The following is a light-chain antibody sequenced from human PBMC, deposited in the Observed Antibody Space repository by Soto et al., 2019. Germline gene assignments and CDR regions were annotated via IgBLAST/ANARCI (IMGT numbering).Light chain of an antibody. J-gene: IGKJ3*01. V-gene: IGKV1-39*01. CDR2: DAS. CDR1: QHIDRD. CDR3: QQSYSRVFT. Sequence: DIQVTQSPSSLAASFGDRVTITCRGSQHIDRDLNWYQQNPGKDRKLLIFDASSLQRGVLARVSGSGSGTDFTRTIRSLHTGDFGTYYCQQSYSRVFTFGTETKVDF.